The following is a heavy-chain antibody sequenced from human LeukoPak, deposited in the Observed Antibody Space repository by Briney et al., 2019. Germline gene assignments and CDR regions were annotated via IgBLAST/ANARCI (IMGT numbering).Heavy chain of an antibody. CDR2: IYGGGST. CDR3: ARDPAGRDGYKGFDY. CDR1: GFTVSSNY. Sequence: PGGSLRLSCAASGFTVSSNYMTWVRQAPGKGLEWVSVIYGGGSTYYADSVKGRFTISRDNSKNTLYLQMNSLRAEDTAVYYCARDPAGRDGYKGFDYWGQGTLVTVSS. J-gene: IGHJ4*02. D-gene: IGHD5-24*01. V-gene: IGHV3-53*01.